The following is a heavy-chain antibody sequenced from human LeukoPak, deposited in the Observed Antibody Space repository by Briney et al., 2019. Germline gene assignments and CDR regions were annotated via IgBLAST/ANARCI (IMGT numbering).Heavy chain of an antibody. CDR1: GYTFTSYD. D-gene: IGHD6-6*01. CDR2: MNPNSGNT. Sequence: ASVKVSCKASGYTFTSYDINWVRQATGQGLEWMGWMNPNSGNTGYAQKFQGRVTITRNTSISTAYMELSSLRSEDTAVYYCARGQSSPGYYYYYYYMDVWGKGTTVTVSS. CDR3: ARGQSSPGYYYYYYYMDV. J-gene: IGHJ6*03. V-gene: IGHV1-8*03.